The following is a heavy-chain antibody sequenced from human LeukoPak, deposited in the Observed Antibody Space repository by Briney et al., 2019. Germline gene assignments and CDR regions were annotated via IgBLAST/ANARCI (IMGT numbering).Heavy chain of an antibody. V-gene: IGHV1-18*01. D-gene: IGHD6-13*01. J-gene: IGHJ4*02. CDR1: GYTFTSYG. CDR2: ISPHNGDT. CDR3: ARVRAAAGIYYSDY. Sequence: ASVKVSCKASGYTFTSYGISWVRQAPGQGLEWMGWISPHNGDTNYVQNLRGRVTMTTDTSTSTAYMELRSLRCDDTAVYYCARVRAAAGIYYSDYWGQGTLVTVCS.